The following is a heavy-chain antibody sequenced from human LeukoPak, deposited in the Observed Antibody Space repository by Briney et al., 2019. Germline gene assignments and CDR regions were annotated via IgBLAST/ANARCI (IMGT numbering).Heavy chain of an antibody. D-gene: IGHD3-22*01. J-gene: IGHJ4*02. Sequence: SETLSLTCAVYGGSFSGYYWSWIRQPPGKGLEWIGEINHSGSTNYNPSLKSRVTISVDTSKNQFSLKLSSVTAADTAVYYCARGGGYYYDSSGYYLSSPPQLFDYWGQGTLVTVSS. CDR2: INHSGST. V-gene: IGHV4-34*01. CDR3: ARGGGYYYDSSGYYLSSPPQLFDY. CDR1: GGSFSGYY.